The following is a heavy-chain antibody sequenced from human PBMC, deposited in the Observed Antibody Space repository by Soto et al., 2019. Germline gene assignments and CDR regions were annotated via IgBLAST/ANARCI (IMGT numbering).Heavy chain of an antibody. D-gene: IGHD6-6*01. CDR1: GFTFSSYA. V-gene: IGHV3-30-3*01. CDR3: ARESSLVGYYYGMDV. J-gene: IGHJ6*02. Sequence: QVQLVESGGGVVQPGRSLRLSCAASGFTFSSYAMHWVRQAPGKGLEWVAVISYDGSNKYYADSVKGRFTISRDNSKNTLYLQMNSLRAEDTAAYYCARESSLVGYYYGMDVWGQGTTVTVSS. CDR2: ISYDGSNK.